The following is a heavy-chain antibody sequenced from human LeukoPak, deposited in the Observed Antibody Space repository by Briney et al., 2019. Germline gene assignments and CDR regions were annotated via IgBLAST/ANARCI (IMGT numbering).Heavy chain of an antibody. CDR2: IIASGGST. D-gene: IGHD3-10*01. J-gene: IGHJ6*03. CDR1: GFTLRSYA. Sequence: RGGSLRLSCADPGFTLRSYAMRWVRQAPGKGLEWVSSIIASGGSTNYADSVTGRFTISRNNSKNTVYLQMNSLRAEHTAVYYFEKVMKGSERLTMVRGVIIKTAGLYYMDVWGKGTTVTVSS. V-gene: IGHV3-23*01. CDR3: EKVMKGSERLTMVRGVIIKTAGLYYMDV.